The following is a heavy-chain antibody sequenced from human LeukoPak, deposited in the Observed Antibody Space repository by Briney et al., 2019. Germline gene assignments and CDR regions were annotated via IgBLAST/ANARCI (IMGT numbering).Heavy chain of an antibody. CDR3: ARDGRVRYFDQFDY. CDR1: GYTLTELS. D-gene: IGHD3-9*01. V-gene: IGHV1-24*01. CDR2: FDPEDGET. J-gene: IGHJ4*02. Sequence: ASVKVSCKVSGYTLTELSMHWVRQAPGKGLEWMGGFDPEDGETIYAQKFQGRVTMTEDTSTDTAYMELSSLRSEDTAVYYCARDGRVRYFDQFDYWGQGTLVTVSS.